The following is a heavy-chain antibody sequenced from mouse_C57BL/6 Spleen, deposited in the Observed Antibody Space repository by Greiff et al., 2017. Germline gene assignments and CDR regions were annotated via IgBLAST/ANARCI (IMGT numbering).Heavy chain of an antibody. CDR3: ARWDGNDYLYYFDD. CDR1: GYTFTSYW. D-gene: IGHD2-2*01. CDR2: IYPGSGST. Sequence: VLLQQPGAELVKPGASVKMSCKASGYTFTSYWITWVQQRPGQGLEWIGDIYPGSGSTNYNEKFTSKATLTVDTSSSTSYLQLRSLTSEDSAVYYCARWDGNDYLYYFDDWGQGTTLTVAS. V-gene: IGHV1-55*01. J-gene: IGHJ2*01.